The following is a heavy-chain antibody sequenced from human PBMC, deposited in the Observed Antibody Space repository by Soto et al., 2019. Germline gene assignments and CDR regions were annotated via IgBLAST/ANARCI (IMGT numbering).Heavy chain of an antibody. Sequence: CEALPVTWTFCGGCISNSYLGLIMQAPGKGLGWIGYIYYSGSTNYNPSLTSRVTISVDRSKNQFSLKLSSVTAADTAVYYCASLYGGTDRVEYWGQGTLVTVSS. V-gene: IGHV4-59*12. CDR3: ASLYGGTDRVEY. J-gene: IGHJ4*02. CDR1: GGCISNSY. CDR2: IYYSGST. D-gene: IGHD4-17*01.